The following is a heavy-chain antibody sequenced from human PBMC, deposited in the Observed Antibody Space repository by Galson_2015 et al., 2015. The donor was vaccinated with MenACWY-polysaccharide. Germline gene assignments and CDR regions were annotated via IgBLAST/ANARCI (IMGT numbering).Heavy chain of an antibody. V-gene: IGHV4-34*01. D-gene: IGHD3-10*01. CDR2: INHSGST. J-gene: IGHJ6*03. CDR1: GGSFSGYY. CDR3: ARVRSAGSGSYYNSQVRSYYYYYYYMDV. Sequence: SEPLSLTCAVYGGSFSGYYWSWIRQPPGKGLEWIGEINHSGSTNYNPSLKSRVTISVDTSKNQFSLKLSSVTAADTAVYYCARVRSAGSGSYYNSQVRSYYYYYYYMDVWGKGTTVTVSS.